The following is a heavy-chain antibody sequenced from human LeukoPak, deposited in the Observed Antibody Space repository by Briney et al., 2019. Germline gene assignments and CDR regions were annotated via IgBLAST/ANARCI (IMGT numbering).Heavy chain of an antibody. CDR3: AKSHITRYPLQYYFDL. D-gene: IGHD2-21*01. J-gene: IGHJ4*02. Sequence: PGGSLRLSCAASGFTFSSYAMSWLRQTPQKGLEWVSAISFTGDITYYADSVKGRFTIARDNSRTTLYLQLNSLRADDTAVYYCAKSHITRYPLQYYFDLWGQGAQVIVSS. V-gene: IGHV3-23*01. CDR2: ISFTGDIT. CDR1: GFTFSSYA.